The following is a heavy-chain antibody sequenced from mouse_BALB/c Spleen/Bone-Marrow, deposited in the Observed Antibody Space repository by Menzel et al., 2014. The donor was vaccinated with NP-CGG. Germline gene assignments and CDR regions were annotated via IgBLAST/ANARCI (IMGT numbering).Heavy chain of an antibody. CDR1: GFTFSSYA. V-gene: IGHV5-9-4*01. J-gene: IGHJ4*01. D-gene: IGHD1-2*01. Sequence: EVHLVESGGGLVKPGGSLKLSCAASGFTFSSYAMSGVRQSPEKRLEWVAEISSGGSYTYYPDTVTGRFTISRDNAKNTLYLEMSSLRSEDTAMYYCARDHYGYYTKDYWGQGTSVTVSS. CDR3: ARDHYGYYTKDY. CDR2: ISSGGSYT.